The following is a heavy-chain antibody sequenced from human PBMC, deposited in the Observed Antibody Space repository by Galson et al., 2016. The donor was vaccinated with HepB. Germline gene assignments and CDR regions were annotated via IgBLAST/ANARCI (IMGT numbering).Heavy chain of an antibody. J-gene: IGHJ4*02. CDR1: GYTFSRFG. D-gene: IGHD1-26*01. V-gene: IGHV1-18*01. CDR3: ARERVQQLGLFDS. CDR2: VSYIGNT. Sequence: SVKVSCKASGYTFSRFGIGWARQAPGQGLEWMGWVSYIGNTVYTQRLQGRVTMTTDPSTTTAYMELRGLTSEDSAIYYCARERVQQLGLFDSWGQGTPVTVSS.